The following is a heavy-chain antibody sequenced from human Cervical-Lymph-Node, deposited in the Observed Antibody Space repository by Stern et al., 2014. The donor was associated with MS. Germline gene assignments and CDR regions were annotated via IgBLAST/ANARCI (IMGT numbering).Heavy chain of an antibody. CDR2: INPSDGST. CDR3: AREHTAMGFGF. Sequence: QVQLVQSGAEVKKPGASVTVSCKATGYTFINFYMHWVRQAPGQGLEWMGIINPSDGSTSYAQTLQGRVTMTRDTSTNTFYMELGSLRSEDTAVYYCAREHTAMGFGFWGQGTLVTVSS. J-gene: IGHJ4*02. V-gene: IGHV1-46*04. D-gene: IGHD5-18*01. CDR1: GYTFINFY.